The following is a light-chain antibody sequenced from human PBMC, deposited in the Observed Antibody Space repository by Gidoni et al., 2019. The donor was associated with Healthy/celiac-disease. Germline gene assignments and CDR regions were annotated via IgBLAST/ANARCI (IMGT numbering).Light chain of an antibody. Sequence: DIVLTQSPGTLSLSPGERATLSCRASQSVSSSYLAWYQQKPGKAPRLLIYGASSRATGIPDRFSGRGSGTDFTLTISRLEPEDVAGYYCQQYGSSPFTFGPGTKVDIK. CDR2: GAS. CDR3: QQYGSSPFT. CDR1: QSVSSSY. J-gene: IGKJ3*01. V-gene: IGKV3-20*01.